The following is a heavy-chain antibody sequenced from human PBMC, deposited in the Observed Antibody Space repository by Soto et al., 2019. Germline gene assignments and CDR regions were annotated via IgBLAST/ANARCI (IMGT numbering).Heavy chain of an antibody. J-gene: IGHJ5*02. D-gene: IGHD6-6*01. Sequence: PSETLSLTCAVYGGSFSGYYWSWIRQPPGKGLEWIGEINHSGSTNYNPSLKSRVTISVDTSKNQFSLKLSSVTAADTAVYYCARNRAASSSEPRVFFDPWGQGTLVTVSS. V-gene: IGHV4-34*01. CDR3: ARNRAASSSEPRVFFDP. CDR1: GGSFSGYY. CDR2: INHSGST.